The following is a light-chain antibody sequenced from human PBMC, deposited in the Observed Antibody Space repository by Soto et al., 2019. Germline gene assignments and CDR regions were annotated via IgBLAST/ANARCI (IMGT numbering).Light chain of an antibody. CDR2: DAS. J-gene: IGKJ5*01. CDR1: QDIRNF. Sequence: IQMTQSPSSLSASVGHRVTITCKASQDIRNFLNWYQQEPGKAPKLLISDASSLEAGVPQRFSGSGFGTDFTLAISSLQAEDFATYFCQQHLDLSPTFGPGTRLEIK. V-gene: IGKV1-33*01. CDR3: QQHLDLSPT.